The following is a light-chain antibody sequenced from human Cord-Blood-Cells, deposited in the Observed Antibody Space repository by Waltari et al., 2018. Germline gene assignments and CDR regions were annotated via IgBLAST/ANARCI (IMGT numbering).Light chain of an antibody. CDR2: AAS. V-gene: IGKV1-39*01. CDR3: QQSYSTPIT. J-gene: IGKJ5*01. Sequence: DIQMTRSPSPLSASLGARATTTCRASQSISSYLNWYQQKPGKAPKLLIYAASSLQSWVPSRFSGSGSGTDFTLTISSLQPEDFATYYCQQSYSTPITFGQGTRLEIK. CDR1: QSISSY.